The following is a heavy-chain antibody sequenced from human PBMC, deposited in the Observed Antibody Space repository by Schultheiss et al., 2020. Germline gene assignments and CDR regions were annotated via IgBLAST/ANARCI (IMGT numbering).Heavy chain of an antibody. CDR2: IYYSGST. V-gene: IGHV4-59*08. J-gene: IGHJ4*02. CDR3: ARGEQWLGSDY. CDR1: GGSFSGYY. D-gene: IGHD6-19*01. Sequence: SETLSLTCAVYGGSFSGYYWSWIRQPPGKGLEWIGYIYYSGSTYYNPSLKSRVTISVDTSKNQFSLRLSSVTAADTAVYYCARGEQWLGSDYWGQGALVTVSS.